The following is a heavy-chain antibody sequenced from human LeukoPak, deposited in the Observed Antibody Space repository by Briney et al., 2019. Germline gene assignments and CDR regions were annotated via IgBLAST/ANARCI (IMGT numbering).Heavy chain of an antibody. J-gene: IGHJ6*03. V-gene: IGHV3-21*01. CDR1: GFTFSSYE. CDR3: ARDPGSAYCYGSGMNYYMDV. D-gene: IGHD3-10*01. Sequence: KTGGSLRLSCAASGFTFSSYEMNWVRQAPGKGLEWVSSISSSSSYIYYADSVKGRFTISRDNAKNSLYLQMNSLRAEDTAVYYCARDPGSAYCYGSGMNYYMDVWGKGTTVTISS. CDR2: ISSSSSYI.